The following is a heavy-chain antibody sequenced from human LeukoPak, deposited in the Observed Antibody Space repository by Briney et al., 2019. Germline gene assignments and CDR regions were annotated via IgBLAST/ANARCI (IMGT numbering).Heavy chain of an antibody. CDR3: AKEGGLGIYYFDY. J-gene: IGHJ4*02. CDR1: GFTFSSYA. CDR2: ISYDGSNK. Sequence: GGSLRLSCAASGFTFSSYAMHWVRQAPGKGLEWVAVISYDGSNKYYADSVKGRFTISRDNSKNTLYLQMNSLRAEDTAVYYCAKEGGLGIYYFDYWGQGTLVTVSS. V-gene: IGHV3-30*04. D-gene: IGHD1-14*01.